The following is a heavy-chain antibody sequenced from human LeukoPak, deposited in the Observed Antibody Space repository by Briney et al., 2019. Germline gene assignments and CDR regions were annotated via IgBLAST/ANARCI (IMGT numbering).Heavy chain of an antibody. J-gene: IGHJ6*03. CDR1: GFTFSSYW. Sequence: GGSLRLSCAASGFTFSSYWFHWVRQAPGKGLVWVSRINSDGSGTTYADSVKGRFTISRDNAKSTLLLQMNSLRAEDTAVYYCARNIVATLLGYYYYYMDVWGKGTTVTVSS. D-gene: IGHD5-12*01. CDR2: INSDGSGT. V-gene: IGHV3-74*01. CDR3: ARNIVATLLGYYYYYMDV.